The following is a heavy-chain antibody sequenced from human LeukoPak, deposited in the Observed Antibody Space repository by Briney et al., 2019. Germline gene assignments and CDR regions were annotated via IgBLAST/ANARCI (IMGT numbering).Heavy chain of an antibody. CDR3: ARAEHIVVVPRGLYLYS. J-gene: IGHJ4*02. CDR1: GGSFSGYY. V-gene: IGHV4-34*01. Sequence: PSETLSLSCAVYGGSFSGYYWSWIRQPPGKGLEWIGEINHSGSTNYNPSLKSRVTISVDTSKNQFSLKLNSVTAADTAVYYCARAEHIVVVPRGLYLYSWGQGTLVTVSS. CDR2: INHSGST. D-gene: IGHD2-21*01.